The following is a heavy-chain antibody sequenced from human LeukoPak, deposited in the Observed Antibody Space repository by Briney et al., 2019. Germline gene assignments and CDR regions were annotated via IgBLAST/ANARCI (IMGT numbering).Heavy chain of an antibody. Sequence: PGGSLRLSCAASGFTLTTYAMSWVRQAPGKGLEWVSAISGSGGSTYYADSVKGRFTISSDNSKNTLYLQMNSLRAEDTAVYYCAKVNGYSSSCSYWGQGTLVTVSS. D-gene: IGHD6-13*01. V-gene: IGHV3-23*01. CDR3: AKVNGYSSSCSY. CDR1: GFTLTTYA. J-gene: IGHJ4*02. CDR2: ISGSGGST.